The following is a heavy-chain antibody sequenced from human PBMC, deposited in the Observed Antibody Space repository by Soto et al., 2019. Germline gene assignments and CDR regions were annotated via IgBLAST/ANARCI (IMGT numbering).Heavy chain of an antibody. CDR2: ISGSGGST. Sequence: PGGSLRLSCAASGFTCSSHAMSWARQAPGKGLEWVSAISGSGGSTYYADSVKGRFTISRDNSKNTLYLQMNSLRAEDTAVYYCAKDRQGYGYSYGNDAFDIWGQGTMVTVSS. D-gene: IGHD5-18*01. CDR1: GFTCSSHA. CDR3: AKDRQGYGYSYGNDAFDI. J-gene: IGHJ3*02. V-gene: IGHV3-23*01.